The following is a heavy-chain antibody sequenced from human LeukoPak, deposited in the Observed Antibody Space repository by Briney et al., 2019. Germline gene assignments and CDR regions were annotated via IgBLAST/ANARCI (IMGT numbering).Heavy chain of an antibody. D-gene: IGHD4-23*01. CDR2: INSSGGST. CDR1: GFTFSSYA. V-gene: IGHV3-23*01. Sequence: GGSLRLSCAASGFTFSSYAMSWVRQAPGKGLEWVSGINSSGGSTYYADSVEGRFTISRDNSKNTVYLQMNSLRDEDTAVYYCARVAAGYSVNYFDYWGQGTLVTVSS. J-gene: IGHJ4*02. CDR3: ARVAAGYSVNYFDY.